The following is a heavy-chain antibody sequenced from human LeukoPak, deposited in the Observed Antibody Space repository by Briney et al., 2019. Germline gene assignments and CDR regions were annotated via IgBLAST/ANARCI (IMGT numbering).Heavy chain of an antibody. D-gene: IGHD2-2*02. V-gene: IGHV1-2*02. Sequence: GASVKVSCKASGYTFTGYYMHWVRQAPGQGLEWMGWINPNSGGTNYAQKFQGRVTMTRDTSISTAYMELSRLRSDDTAVYYCARHFRGCSSTSCYNYYYYMDVWGKGTTVTISS. CDR2: INPNSGGT. J-gene: IGHJ6*03. CDR1: GYTFTGYY. CDR3: ARHFRGCSSTSCYNYYYYMDV.